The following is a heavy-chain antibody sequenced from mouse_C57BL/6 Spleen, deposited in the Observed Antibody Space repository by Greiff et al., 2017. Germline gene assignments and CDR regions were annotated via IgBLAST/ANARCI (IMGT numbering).Heavy chain of an antibody. D-gene: IGHD2-4*01. CDR1: GYTFTSYW. Sequence: QVQLQQPGAELVKPGASVKLSCKASGYTFTSYWMHWVKQRPGQGLEWIGMIHPNSGSTNYNEKFKSKATLTVDKSSSTAYMLLSSLTSEDAAVYYCAREGDDYPYFDYWGQGTTLTVSS. CDR3: AREGDDYPYFDY. V-gene: IGHV1-64*01. CDR2: IHPNSGST. J-gene: IGHJ2*01.